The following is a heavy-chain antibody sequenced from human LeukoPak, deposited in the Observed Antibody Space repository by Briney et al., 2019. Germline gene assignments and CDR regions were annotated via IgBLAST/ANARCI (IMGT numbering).Heavy chain of an antibody. CDR1: GFTFSTHW. CDR3: ARRAYNWGAFDI. CDR2: LSPSGADT. J-gene: IGHJ3*02. V-gene: IGHV3-23*01. Sequence: GGSLRLSCAASGFTFSTHWMYWVRQAPGRELVWVSTLSPSGADTYYADSVKGRFTISRDISKNTLYLQMNSLRAEDTAVYYCARRAYNWGAFDIWGQGTMVTVSS. D-gene: IGHD5-24*01.